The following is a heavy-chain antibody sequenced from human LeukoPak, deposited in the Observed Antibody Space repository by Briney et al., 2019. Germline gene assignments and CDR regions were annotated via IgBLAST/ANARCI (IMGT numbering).Heavy chain of an antibody. Sequence: SETLSLTCTVSGGSINNYYWSWIRQSPGKGLEWIGYISYSGSTDYNPSLKSRVTISVDTSRNQFSLRLSPVTAADTAVYYCARDYGDYGGYYYYFYMDVWGRGTAVTVSS. CDR3: ARDYGDYGGYYYYFYMDV. V-gene: IGHV4-59*12. CDR1: GGSINNYY. CDR2: ISYSGST. D-gene: IGHD4-17*01. J-gene: IGHJ6*03.